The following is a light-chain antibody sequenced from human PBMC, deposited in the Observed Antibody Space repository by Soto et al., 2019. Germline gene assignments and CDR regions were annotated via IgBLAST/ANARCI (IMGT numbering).Light chain of an antibody. CDR1: QGISHY. Sequence: DIQLTQSPSSLSASVGDEVTITCRASQGISHYLTWYQQKPGRAPTLLIYGVSTLQSGVPLRFSGGGSGTDFTLTISNLQLEDFGTYYCQQSYDAQFTFGGGTRVEIK. V-gene: IGKV1-39*01. CDR3: QQSYDAQFT. J-gene: IGKJ4*01. CDR2: GVS.